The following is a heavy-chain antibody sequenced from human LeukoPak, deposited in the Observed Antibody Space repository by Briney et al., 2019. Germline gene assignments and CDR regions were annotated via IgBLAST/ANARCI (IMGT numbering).Heavy chain of an antibody. Sequence: GGSLRLSCADSGFTFSSNYMNWVRQAPGKGLEGVSYISSSGSAIYYADSVKGRFTISRDNAKNSLSLQMNSLRAEDTAVYYCARDPVNCSGGSCYSDAFDIWGQGTMVTVSS. CDR3: ARDPVNCSGGSCYSDAFDI. CDR1: GFTFSSNY. J-gene: IGHJ3*02. CDR2: ISSSGSAI. D-gene: IGHD2-15*01. V-gene: IGHV3-48*03.